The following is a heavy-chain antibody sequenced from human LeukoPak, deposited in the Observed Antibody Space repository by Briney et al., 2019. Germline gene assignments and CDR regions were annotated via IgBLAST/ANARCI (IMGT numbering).Heavy chain of an antibody. CDR2: INQDGREK. J-gene: IGHJ4*02. D-gene: IGHD3-3*01. V-gene: IGHV3-7*01. Sequence: ETLSLTCTVSGGSISSGGYYWSWIRQHPGKGLEWVANINQDGREKYYVDSVKGRFTISRDNARNSLYLQMDSLRAEDTAVYYCASSGCCDFWSGTNWGQGTLVTVSS. CDR3: ASSGCCDFWSGTN. CDR1: GGSISSGGYY.